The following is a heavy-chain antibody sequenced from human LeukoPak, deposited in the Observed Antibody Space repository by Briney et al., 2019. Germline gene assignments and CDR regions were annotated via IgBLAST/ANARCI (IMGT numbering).Heavy chain of an antibody. D-gene: IGHD5-24*01. V-gene: IGHV3-21*01. J-gene: IGHJ3*02. Sequence: AGGSLRLSCAASGFTFSTYSMNWVRQAPGKRLEWVSSISSSSIYIYYADSLKGRFTISRDNAKNSLFLQMNSLRAEDTAVYYCARGRWDGYNLLDAFDIWGQGTVVTVSS. CDR1: GFTFSTYS. CDR3: ARGRWDGYNLLDAFDI. CDR2: ISSSSIYI.